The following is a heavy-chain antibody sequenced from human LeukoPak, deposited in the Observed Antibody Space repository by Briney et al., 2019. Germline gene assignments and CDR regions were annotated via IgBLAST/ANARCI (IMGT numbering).Heavy chain of an antibody. V-gene: IGHV4-34*01. J-gene: IGHJ6*02. D-gene: IGHD2-15*01. Sequence: PSETLSLTCAVYGGSFSGYYWNWIRQPPGKGLEWIGEINHSGRTNYNPSLKSRVTISVDTSKNQFSLKLSSVTAADTAVYYCARSAVVVAATPYYYYGMDVWGQGTTVTVSS. CDR1: GGSFSGYY. CDR3: ARSAVVVAATPYYYYGMDV. CDR2: INHSGRT.